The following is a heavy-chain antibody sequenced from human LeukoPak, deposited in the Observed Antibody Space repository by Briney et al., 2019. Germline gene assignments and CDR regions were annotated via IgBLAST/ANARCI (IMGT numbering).Heavy chain of an antibody. CDR1: GGTFSSYA. CDR3: ARREAIRGDYYYYGMDV. Sequence: SVKVSCKASGGTFSSYAISWVRQAPGQGLEWMGGIIPIFGTANYAQKFQGRVTITADKSTSTAYMELSSLRSEDTAVYYCARREAIRGDYYYYGMDVWSKGTTVTVSS. J-gene: IGHJ6*04. CDR2: IIPIFGTA. D-gene: IGHD2-21*01. V-gene: IGHV1-69*06.